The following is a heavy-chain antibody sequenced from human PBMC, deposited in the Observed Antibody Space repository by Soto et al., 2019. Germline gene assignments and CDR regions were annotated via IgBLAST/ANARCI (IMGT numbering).Heavy chain of an antibody. V-gene: IGHV3-21*01. CDR1: GFTFSGYS. J-gene: IGHJ4*02. Sequence: GGSLRLSCAASGFTFSGYSMNWFRQAPGKGLEWVSSISSSSSYIYYADSVKGRFTISRDNAKNSLYLQMNSLRAEDTAVYYCAREGTAMVTRVFDYWGQGTLVTVSS. CDR2: ISSSSSYI. D-gene: IGHD5-18*01. CDR3: AREGTAMVTRVFDY.